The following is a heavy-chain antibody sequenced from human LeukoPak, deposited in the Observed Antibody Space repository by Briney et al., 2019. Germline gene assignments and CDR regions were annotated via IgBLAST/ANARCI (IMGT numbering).Heavy chain of an antibody. V-gene: IGHV4-4*07. CDR3: ARTQERDKIVDY. J-gene: IGHJ4*02. CDR2: IYTSGST. Sequence: SETLSLTCTVSGGSISSHYWSWIRQPAGKGLEWIGRIYTSGSTNYNPSPKSRVTMSVDTSKKQFSLKLSSVTAADTAVYYCARTQERDKIVDYWGQGTLVTVSS. D-gene: IGHD1-26*01. CDR1: GGSISSHY.